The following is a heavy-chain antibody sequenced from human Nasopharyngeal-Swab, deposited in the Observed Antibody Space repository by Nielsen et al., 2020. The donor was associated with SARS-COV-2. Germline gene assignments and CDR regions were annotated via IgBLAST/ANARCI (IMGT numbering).Heavy chain of an antibody. J-gene: IGHJ4*02. CDR1: GGSISSGGYY. V-gene: IGHV4-31*03. D-gene: IGHD2-15*01. CDR2: IYYSGST. Sequence: SETLSLTYTVSGGSISSGGYYWSWIRQHPGKGLEWIGYIYYSGSTYYNPSLKSRVTISVDTSKNQFSLKLSSVTAADTAVYYCARDRPEDTPFDYWGQGTLVTVSS. CDR3: ARDRPEDTPFDY.